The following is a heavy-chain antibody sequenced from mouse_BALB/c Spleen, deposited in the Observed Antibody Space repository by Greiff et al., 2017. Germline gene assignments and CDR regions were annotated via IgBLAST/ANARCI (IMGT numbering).Heavy chain of an antibody. V-gene: IGHV1S137*01. CDR1: GYTFTDYA. CDR3: ARSVTRYFDV. Sequence: QVQLQQSGAELVRPGVSVKISCKGSGYTFTDYAMHWVKQSHAKSLEWIGVISTYYGDASYNQKFKGKATMTVDKSSSTAYMELARLTSEDSAIYYCARSVTRYFDVWGAGTTVTVSS. D-gene: IGHD2-1*01. CDR2: ISTYYGDA. J-gene: IGHJ1*01.